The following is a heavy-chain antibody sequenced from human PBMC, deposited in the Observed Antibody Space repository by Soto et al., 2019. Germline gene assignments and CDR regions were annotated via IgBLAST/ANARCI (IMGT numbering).Heavy chain of an antibody. V-gene: IGHV4-59*01. CDR1: GGSISSYY. J-gene: IGHJ4*02. CDR2: IYYGGST. CDR3: AKRKYCLGTPGFD. D-gene: IGHD2-15*01. Sequence: PSETLSLTCTVSGGSISSYYWSWIRQPPGKGLEWIGYIYYGGSTNYNPSLKSRVTISVDTSKNQFSLKLSSVTAADTAVYYCAKRKYCLGTPGFDYGGREPWSPSPQ.